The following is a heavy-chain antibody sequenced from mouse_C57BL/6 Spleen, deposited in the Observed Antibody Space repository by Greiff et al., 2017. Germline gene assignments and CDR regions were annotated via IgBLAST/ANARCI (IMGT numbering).Heavy chain of an antibody. CDR2: ISSGSSTI. CDR3: ARPDYDYYYFDY. CDR1: GFTFSDYG. J-gene: IGHJ2*01. Sequence: EVMLVESGGGLVKPGGSLKLSCAASGFTFSDYGMHWVRQAPEKGLEWVAYISSGSSTIYYADTVKGRFTISRDNAKTTLFLQMTSLRSEDTAMYYCARPDYDYYYFDYWGQGTTLTVSS. V-gene: IGHV5-17*01. D-gene: IGHD2-4*01.